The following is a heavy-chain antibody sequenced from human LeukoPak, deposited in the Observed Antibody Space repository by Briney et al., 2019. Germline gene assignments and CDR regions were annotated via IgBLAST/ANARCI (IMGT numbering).Heavy chain of an antibody. CDR1: GGTFSSYA. CDR2: IIPIFGTA. J-gene: IGHJ4*02. D-gene: IGHD3-22*01. V-gene: IGHV1-69*05. Sequence: SVKVSCKATGGTFSSYAISWVRQAPGQGLEWMGGIIPIFGTANYAQKFQGRVTITTDESTSTAYMELSSLRSEDTAVYYCARVYYDSSGYYSGGVDYWGQGTLVTVSS. CDR3: ARVYYDSSGYYSGGVDY.